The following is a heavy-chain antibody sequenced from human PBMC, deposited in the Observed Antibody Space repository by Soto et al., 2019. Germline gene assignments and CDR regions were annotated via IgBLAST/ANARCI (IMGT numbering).Heavy chain of an antibody. Sequence: GGSLRLSCAASGFTFSNAWMSWVRQAPGKGLEWVGRIKSKTDGVTTDYAAPVKGRFTISRDDSKDTLYLQMNNLRTADTAVYHCTTDSVDIVVVAATYGMDVWGQGTTDIVS. D-gene: IGHD2-15*01. CDR3: TTDSVDIVVVAATYGMDV. CDR2: IKSKTDGVTT. V-gene: IGHV3-15*01. CDR1: GFTFSNAW. J-gene: IGHJ6*02.